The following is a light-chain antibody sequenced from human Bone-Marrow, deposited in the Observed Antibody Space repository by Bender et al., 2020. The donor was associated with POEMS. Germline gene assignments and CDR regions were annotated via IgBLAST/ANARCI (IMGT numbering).Light chain of an antibody. CDR2: EGN. J-gene: IGLJ2*01. CDR1: SSDVGDFDL. CDR3: CSYAGSRTLV. Sequence: QSALTQPASVSGSPGQSISISCTGTSSDVGDFDLVSWYQQRPGKAPRLMIYEGNKRPSGVSNRFSGYKSGYTASLTISGLQAEDEADYYCCSYAGSRTLVFGGGTKLTVL. V-gene: IGLV2-23*01.